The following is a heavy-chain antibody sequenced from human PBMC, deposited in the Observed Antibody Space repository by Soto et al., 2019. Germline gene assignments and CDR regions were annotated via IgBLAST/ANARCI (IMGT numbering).Heavy chain of an antibody. CDR2: INRDGSSA. V-gene: IGHV3-74*01. J-gene: IGHJ4*02. CDR3: AKSLVEAVPGTYPD. Sequence: GGSLRLSCAASGFTFSSYWMHWVRQAPGKGLEWVSRINRDGSSANYAGSVKGRFTISRDNAKNTLYLQLNSLRAEYTFVYFCAKSLVEAVPGTYPDWGQGTAVTVSS. CDR1: GFTFSSYW. D-gene: IGHD6-13*01.